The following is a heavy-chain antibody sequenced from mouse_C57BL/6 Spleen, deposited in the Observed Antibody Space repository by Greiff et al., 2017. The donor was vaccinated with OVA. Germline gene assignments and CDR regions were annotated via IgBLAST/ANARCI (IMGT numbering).Heavy chain of an antibody. D-gene: IGHD1-1*01. J-gene: IGHJ2*01. CDR1: GYTFTDYY. CDR3: ARSGTTVVAGFDY. CDR2: INPNNGGT. Sequence: VQLQQSGPELVKPGASVKISCKASGYTFTDYYMNWVKQSHGKSLEWIGDINPNNGGTSYNQKFKGKATLTVDKSSSTAYMELRSLTSEDSAVYYCARSGTTVVAGFDYWGQGTTLTVSS. V-gene: IGHV1-26*01.